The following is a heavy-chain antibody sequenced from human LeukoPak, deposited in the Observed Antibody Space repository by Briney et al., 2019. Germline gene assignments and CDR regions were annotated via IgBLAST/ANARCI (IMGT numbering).Heavy chain of an antibody. D-gene: IGHD3-22*01. CDR3: ARAVSLGYYDSSGYLPSDY. CDR1: GYTLTSYG. CDR2: ISAYNGNT. Sequence: ASVKVSCKASGYTLTSYGISWVRQAPGQGLEWMGWISAYNGNTNYAQKLQGRVTMTTDTSTSTAYMELRSLRSDDTAVYYCARAVSLGYYDSSGYLPSDYWGQGTLVTVSS. J-gene: IGHJ4*02. V-gene: IGHV1-18*01.